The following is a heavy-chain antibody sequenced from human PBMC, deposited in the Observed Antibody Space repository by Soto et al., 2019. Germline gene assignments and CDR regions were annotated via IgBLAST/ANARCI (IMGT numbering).Heavy chain of an antibody. Sequence: SETLSLTCAVYGGSFSGYYWGWIRQPPGKGLEWIGSIYYSGSTYYNPSLKSRVTISVDTSKNQFSLKLSSVTAADTAVYYCARKTYYYDSSGYYYVAYFDYWGQGTLDTVSS. D-gene: IGHD3-22*01. J-gene: IGHJ4*02. CDR3: ARKTYYYDSSGYYYVAYFDY. CDR2: IYYSGST. V-gene: IGHV4-39*01. CDR1: GGSFSGYY.